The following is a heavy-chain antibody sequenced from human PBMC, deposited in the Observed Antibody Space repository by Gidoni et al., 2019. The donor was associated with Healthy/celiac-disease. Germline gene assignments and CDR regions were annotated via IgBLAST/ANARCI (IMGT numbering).Heavy chain of an antibody. CDR2: ISWDGGST. Sequence: EVQLVESGGVVVQPGGSLRLSCAASGFTFDDYTMHWVRQAPGKGLEWVSLISWDGGSTYYADSVKGRFTISRDNSKNSLYLQMNSLRTEDTALYYCAKDMGTVTTQVYGMDVWGQGTTVTVSS. V-gene: IGHV3-43*01. J-gene: IGHJ6*02. D-gene: IGHD4-17*01. CDR3: AKDMGTVTTQVYGMDV. CDR1: GFTFDDYT.